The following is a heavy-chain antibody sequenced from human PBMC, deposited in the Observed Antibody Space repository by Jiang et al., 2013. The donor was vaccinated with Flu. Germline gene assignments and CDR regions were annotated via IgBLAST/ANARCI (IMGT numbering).Heavy chain of an antibody. CDR2: ISAYNGNT. J-gene: IGHJ6*02. Sequence: TFTSYGISWVRQAPGQGLEWMGWISAYNGNTNYAQKLQGRVTMTTDTSTSTAYMELRSLRSDDTAVYYCAREGGVLMVYAIPDYYYGMDVWGQGTTVTVSS. V-gene: IGHV1-18*01. D-gene: IGHD2-8*01. CDR1: TFTSYG. CDR3: AREGGVLMVYAIPDYYYGMDV.